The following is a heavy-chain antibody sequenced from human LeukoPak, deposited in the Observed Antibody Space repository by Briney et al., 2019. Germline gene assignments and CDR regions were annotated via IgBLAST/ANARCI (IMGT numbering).Heavy chain of an antibody. Sequence: GASVKVSCKASGYTLTSYGISWVRQAPGQGLEWMGWISAYNGNTNYAQKLQGRVTMTTDTSTSTAYMELRSLRSDDTAVYYCARDPAVAAPFWFDPWGQGTLVTVSS. V-gene: IGHV1-18*01. J-gene: IGHJ5*02. CDR1: GYTLTSYG. CDR3: ARDPAVAAPFWFDP. CDR2: ISAYNGNT. D-gene: IGHD6-19*01.